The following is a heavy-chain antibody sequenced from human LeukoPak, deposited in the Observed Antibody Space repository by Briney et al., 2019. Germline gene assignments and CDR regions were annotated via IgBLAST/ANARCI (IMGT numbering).Heavy chain of an antibody. CDR2: IKSKIDGGTA. J-gene: IGHJ2*01. Sequence: GGSLRLSCAASGFTSSNAWMSWVRQAPGKGLEWVGRIKSKIDGGTADYAAPVKGRFTISRDESKDTLYLQMNSLKTEDTAVYYCITYPFDVWGRGTLVTVSS. CDR3: ITYPFDV. V-gene: IGHV3-15*01. CDR1: GFTSSNAW.